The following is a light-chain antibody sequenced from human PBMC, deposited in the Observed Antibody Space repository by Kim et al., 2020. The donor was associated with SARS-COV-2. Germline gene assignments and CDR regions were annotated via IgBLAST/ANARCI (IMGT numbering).Light chain of an antibody. J-gene: IGKJ4*01. Sequence: SPEETAAHPCRAHQSVGTNLAWYQQKTGQAPTRRIYDAFTRAAGIAARFSGGGSGTEFTLTISSLQSEDFAVYHCQQYNNWISLSFGGGTKVDIK. CDR3: QQYNNWISLS. CDR1: QSVGTN. V-gene: IGKV3-15*01. CDR2: DAF.